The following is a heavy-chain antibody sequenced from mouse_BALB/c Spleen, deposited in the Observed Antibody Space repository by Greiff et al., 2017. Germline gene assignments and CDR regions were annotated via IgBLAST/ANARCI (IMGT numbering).Heavy chain of an antibody. CDR1: GDSITSGY. J-gene: IGHJ2*01. CDR2: ISYSGST. CDR3: ARWDDGYYGGYFDY. D-gene: IGHD2-3*01. V-gene: IGHV3-8*02. Sequence: VQLKESGPSLVKPSQTLSLTCSVTGDSITSGYWNWIRKFPGNKLEYMGYISYSGSTYYNPSLKSRISITRDTSKNQYYLQLNSVTTEDTATYYCARWDDGYYGGYFDYWGQGTTLTVSS.